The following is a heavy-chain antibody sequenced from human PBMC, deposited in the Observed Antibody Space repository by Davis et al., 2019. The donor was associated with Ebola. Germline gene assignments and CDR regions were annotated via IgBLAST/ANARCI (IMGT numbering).Heavy chain of an antibody. CDR1: GFTFSSYS. CDR2: ISSSSSYI. J-gene: IGHJ5*02. CDR3: AKDALRYCSGGSCGGDWFDP. V-gene: IGHV3-21*01. D-gene: IGHD2-15*01. Sequence: PGGSLRLSCAASGFTFSSYSMNWVRQAPGKGLEWVSSISSSSSYIYYADSVKGRFTISRDNSKNTLYLQMNSLRAEDTAVYYCAKDALRYCSGGSCGGDWFDPWGQGTLVTVSS.